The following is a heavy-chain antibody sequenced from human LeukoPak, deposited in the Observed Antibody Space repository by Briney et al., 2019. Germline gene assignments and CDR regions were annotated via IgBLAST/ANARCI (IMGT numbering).Heavy chain of an antibody. CDR3: AKDGYSKPAVVIYFDH. CDR1: GFTFSTYG. D-gene: IGHD3-22*01. Sequence: PGRSLRLSCEVSGFTFSTYGMHWVRQAPGKGLEWVAVISYDGSNKYYADSVKGRFTISRDNSKNALFLQMNSLRAEDTAVYYCAKDGYSKPAVVIYFDHWGQGTLVTVSS. J-gene: IGHJ4*02. V-gene: IGHV3-30*18. CDR2: ISYDGSNK.